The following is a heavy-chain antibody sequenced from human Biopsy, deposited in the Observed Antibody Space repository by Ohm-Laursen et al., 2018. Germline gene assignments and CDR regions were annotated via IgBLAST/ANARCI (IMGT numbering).Heavy chain of an antibody. Sequence: GSLRLSCAASGFTFNVYSIVWVRQAPGKGLEWVSSITSRTSSTYYADSVKGRVTISRDNANNSVSLQMNNLRVDDTAVYYCARWYGYLFYYYKGMDVWGQGTTVTVSS. CDR1: GFTFNVYS. V-gene: IGHV3-21*01. J-gene: IGHJ6*02. D-gene: IGHD3-10*01. CDR3: ARWYGYLFYYYKGMDV. CDR2: ITSRTSST.